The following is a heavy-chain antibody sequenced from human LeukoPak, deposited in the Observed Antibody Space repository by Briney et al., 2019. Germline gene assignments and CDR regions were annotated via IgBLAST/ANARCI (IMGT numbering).Heavy chain of an antibody. Sequence: GGSLRLSCTASGFTFGDYAMSWVRQAPGKGLEWVSAISGSGGSTYYADSVKGRFTISRDNAKNSLYLQLNSLRAEDTAVYYCARDSHYGYSSSWYHLVHIDYWGQGTLVTVSS. CDR2: ISGSGGST. CDR3: ARDSHYGYSSSWYHLVHIDY. CDR1: GFTFGDYA. J-gene: IGHJ4*02. V-gene: IGHV3-23*01. D-gene: IGHD6-13*01.